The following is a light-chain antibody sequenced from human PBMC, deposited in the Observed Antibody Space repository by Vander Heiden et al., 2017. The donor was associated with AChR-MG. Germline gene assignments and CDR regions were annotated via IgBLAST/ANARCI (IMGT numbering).Light chain of an antibody. V-gene: IGLV2-14*03. CDR1: SRDGAGNNY. Sequence: QSALTHPASVSGSPGQTINISCTETSRDGAGNNYFFWYQQYPGKAPKLMMYDVTNRPSGVSNRFSGSKSGNTASLTISGLQAEDEADYYCTSYTSGSILGVFGTGTKVTVL. CDR3: TSYTSGSILGV. CDR2: DVT. J-gene: IGLJ1*01.